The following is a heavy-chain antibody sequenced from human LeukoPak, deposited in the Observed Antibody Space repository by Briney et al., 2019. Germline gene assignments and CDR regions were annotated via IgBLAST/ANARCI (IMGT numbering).Heavy chain of an antibody. Sequence: SETLSLTCAVYGGSFSGYYWGWIRQPPGKGLEWIGGIFYSGTTYYNPSLRSRVTISVDTSKNQFSLKLSSVTAADTAVYYCARAVAGDDAFDIWGQGTMVTVSS. D-gene: IGHD6-19*01. CDR2: IFYSGTT. J-gene: IGHJ3*02. V-gene: IGHV4-34*12. CDR3: ARAVAGDDAFDI. CDR1: GGSFSGYY.